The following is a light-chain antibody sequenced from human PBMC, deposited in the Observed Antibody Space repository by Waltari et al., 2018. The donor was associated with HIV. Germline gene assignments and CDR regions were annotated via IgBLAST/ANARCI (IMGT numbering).Light chain of an antibody. J-gene: IGLJ3*02. CDR2: EVS. CDR1: SSDIGTSY. CDR3: SSYISSATPE. V-gene: IGLV2-14*01. Sequence: QSALTQPASVSGSPGQSISISCTGTSSDIGTSYITWYQHHPGKAPKVIIYEVSNRPSGVSNRFSGSKSGNTASLTISGLLPEDEAYYFCSSYISSATPEFGGGTRLTVL.